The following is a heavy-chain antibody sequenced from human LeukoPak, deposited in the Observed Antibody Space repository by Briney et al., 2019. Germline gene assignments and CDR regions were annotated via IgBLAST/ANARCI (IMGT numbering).Heavy chain of an antibody. CDR2: IYYSGST. CDR1: GGSISSYY. D-gene: IGHD6-13*01. CDR3: ARVAGTAAGDY. V-gene: IGHV4-59*08. J-gene: IGHJ4*02. Sequence: SETLSLTCTVSGGSISSYYWSWIRQPPGKGLEWIGYIYYSGSTSYNPSLKSRVTISVDTSKNQFSLKLSSVTAADTAVYYCARVAGTAAGDYWGQGTLVTVSS.